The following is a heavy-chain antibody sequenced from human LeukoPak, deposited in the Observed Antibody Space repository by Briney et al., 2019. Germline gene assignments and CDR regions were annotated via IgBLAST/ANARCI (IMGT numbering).Heavy chain of an antibody. CDR1: GYTFTGYY. D-gene: IGHD1-26*01. Sequence: ASVKVSCKASGYTFTGYYMHWVRQAPGQGLEWMGWINPNSGDTNYAQNFQGRVTMTRDTSISTAYMELSRLRSDDTAVYYCARGFGESYFTDYWGQGTLVTVSS. J-gene: IGHJ4*02. CDR2: INPNSGDT. V-gene: IGHV1-2*02. CDR3: ARGFGESYFTDY.